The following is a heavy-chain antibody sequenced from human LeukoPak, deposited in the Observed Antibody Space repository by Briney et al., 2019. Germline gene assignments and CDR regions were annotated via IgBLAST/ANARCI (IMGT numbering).Heavy chain of an antibody. J-gene: IGHJ6*03. Sequence: ASVKVSCKASGYTFTGYCMHWVRQAPGQGLEWMGWINPNSGGTNYAQKFQGRVTMTRDTSISTAYMELSRLRSDDTAVYYCARGVAVAVKNGWDYYYYMDVWGKGTTVTISS. CDR1: GYTFTGYC. D-gene: IGHD6-19*01. CDR2: INPNSGGT. V-gene: IGHV1-2*02. CDR3: ARGVAVAVKNGWDYYYYMDV.